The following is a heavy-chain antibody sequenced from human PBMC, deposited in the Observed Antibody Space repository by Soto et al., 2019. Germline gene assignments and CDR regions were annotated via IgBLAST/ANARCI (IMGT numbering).Heavy chain of an antibody. CDR2: IYYSGST. CDR3: AREGPRDYGGKGGYNWFDP. Sequence: PSETLSLTCTVSGGSISSGDYYWSWIRQPPGKGLEWIGYIYYSGSTYYNPSLKSRVTISVDTSKNQFSLKLSSVTTADTAVYYCAREGPRDYGGKGGYNWFDPWGQGTLVTVSS. J-gene: IGHJ5*02. V-gene: IGHV4-30-4*01. CDR1: GGSISSGDYY. D-gene: IGHD4-17*01.